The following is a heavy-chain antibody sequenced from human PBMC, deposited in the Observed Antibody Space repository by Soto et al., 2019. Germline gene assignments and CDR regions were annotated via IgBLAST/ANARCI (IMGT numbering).Heavy chain of an antibody. D-gene: IGHD6-6*01. Sequence: GGSLRLSCAASGFTFSSYWRHWVRQAPGKGLVWVSRINSDGSSTSYADSVKGRFTISRDNAKNTLYMHMNSLSAEDPSVYYCARAVDRSSFDYWGQGTLVTVSS. V-gene: IGHV3-74*01. CDR3: ARAVDRSSFDY. CDR1: GFTFSSYW. CDR2: INSDGSST. J-gene: IGHJ4*02.